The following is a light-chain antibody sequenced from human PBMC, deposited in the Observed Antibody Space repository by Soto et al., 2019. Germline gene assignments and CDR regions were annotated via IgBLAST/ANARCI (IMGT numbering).Light chain of an antibody. Sequence: DIQMTQSPSSLSTSIGDRVTITCQASQDISDHLNWYQQKPGKAPKLLIYAASSLQSGVPSRFSGSGSGTDFTFTISRLQPEDVATYYCQQYDDIPTYSFGQGTKLEIK. CDR3: QQYDDIPTYS. CDR1: QDISDH. CDR2: AAS. J-gene: IGKJ2*01. V-gene: IGKV1-33*01.